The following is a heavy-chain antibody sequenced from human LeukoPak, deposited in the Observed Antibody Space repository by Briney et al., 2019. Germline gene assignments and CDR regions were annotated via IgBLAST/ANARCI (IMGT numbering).Heavy chain of an antibody. CDR1: GGSISSYY. J-gene: IGHJ5*02. Sequence: SETLSLTCTVSGGSISSYYWSWIRQPPEKGLEWIGYIYYSGSTNYNPSLKSRVTISVDTSKNQFSLKLSSVTAADTAVYYCARARGCSSTSCYPWFDPWGQGTLVTVSS. CDR2: IYYSGST. D-gene: IGHD2-2*01. V-gene: IGHV4-59*01. CDR3: ARARGCSSTSCYPWFDP.